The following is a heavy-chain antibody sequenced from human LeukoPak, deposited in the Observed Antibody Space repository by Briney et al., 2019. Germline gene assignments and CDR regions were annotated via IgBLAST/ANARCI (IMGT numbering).Heavy chain of an antibody. CDR3: ARSTHFDY. CDR2: INHSGST. CDR1: GGSFSGYY. V-gene: IGHV4-34*01. J-gene: IGHJ4*02. Sequence: PSETLSLTWAVYGGSFSGYYWSWIRQTPGKGLEWIGEINHSGSTNYNPSLKSRVTISVDTSKNQFSLKLSSVTAADTAVYYCARSTHFDYWGQGTLVTVSS.